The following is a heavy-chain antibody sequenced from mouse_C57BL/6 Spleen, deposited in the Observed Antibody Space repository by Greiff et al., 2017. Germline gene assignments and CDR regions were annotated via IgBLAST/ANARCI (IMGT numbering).Heavy chain of an antibody. CDR2: IYPGSGST. D-gene: IGHD1-1*01. CDR3: ASYYGSSLHWYFDV. J-gene: IGHJ1*03. CDR1: GYTFTSYW. V-gene: IGHV1-55*01. Sequence: QVQLQQPGAELVKPGASVKMSCKASGYTFTSYWITWVKQRTGQGLEWIGDIYPGSGSTNYNEKFKSKATLTVDTSSSTAYMQLSSLTSEDSAVYYWASYYGSSLHWYFDVWGTGTTVTVSS.